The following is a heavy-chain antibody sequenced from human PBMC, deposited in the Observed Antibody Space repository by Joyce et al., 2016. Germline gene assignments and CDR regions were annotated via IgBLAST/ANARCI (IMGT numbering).Heavy chain of an antibody. CDR3: ARLSGSSYYYYGMDV. CDR2: IHYSGST. V-gene: IGHV4-59*08. CDR1: GASFSGYY. J-gene: IGHJ6*02. D-gene: IGHD1-26*01. Sequence: QVQLQESGPGVVKPSETLSLTCTVSGASFSGYYWSWIRQPPGKGLEWIGYIHYSGSTNYNPALKSRVTISLETPKNQFSLRLTSVTAADTAVYYCARLSGSSYYYYGMDVWDRGTAVTVFS.